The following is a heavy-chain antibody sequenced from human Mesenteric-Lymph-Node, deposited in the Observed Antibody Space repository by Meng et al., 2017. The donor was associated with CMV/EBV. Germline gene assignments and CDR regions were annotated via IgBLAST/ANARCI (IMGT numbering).Heavy chain of an antibody. CDR2: INHSGST. CDR3: ARVTIFGVVISDY. D-gene: IGHD3-3*01. CDR1: GGSFSGYY. J-gene: IGHJ4*02. V-gene: IGHV4-34*01. Sequence: SETLSLTCAVYGGSFSGYYWSWIRQPPGKGLEWIGEINHSGSTNYNPSLKSRVTISVDTSKNQFSLKLRSVTAADTAVYYCARVTIFGVVISDYWGQGTLVTVSS.